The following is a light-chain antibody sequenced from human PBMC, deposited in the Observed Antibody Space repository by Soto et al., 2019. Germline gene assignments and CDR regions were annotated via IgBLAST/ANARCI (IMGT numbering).Light chain of an antibody. Sequence: DIPLTQSPSFLSASVGDRVTITCRASQGISSYLAWYQQKPGKAPNLLISTASTLQSGVPSRFSGSGSGTEFTLTISSLQPEDFATYYCQQLNNYPRTFGQGTKVEIK. CDR2: TAS. J-gene: IGKJ1*01. CDR1: QGISSY. V-gene: IGKV1-9*01. CDR3: QQLNNYPRT.